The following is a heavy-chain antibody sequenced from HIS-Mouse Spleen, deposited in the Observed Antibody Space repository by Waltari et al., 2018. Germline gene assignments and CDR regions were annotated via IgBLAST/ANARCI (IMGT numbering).Heavy chain of an antibody. V-gene: IGHV3-74*01. CDR3: ARDLGYSSSSEVWFDP. J-gene: IGHJ5*02. D-gene: IGHD6-6*01. Sequence: EVQLVESGGGLVQPGGSLRLSCAASGFTFSSYWMHWVRQAPGKGLVWGSRINSDGSSTSYADSVKGRFTISRDNAKNTLYLQMNSLRAEDTAVYYCARDLGYSSSSEVWFDPWGQGTLVTVSS. CDR2: INSDGSST. CDR1: GFTFSSYW.